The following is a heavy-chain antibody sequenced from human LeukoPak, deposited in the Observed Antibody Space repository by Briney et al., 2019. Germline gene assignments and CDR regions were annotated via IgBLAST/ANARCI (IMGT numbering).Heavy chain of an antibody. CDR2: ISAYNGNT. V-gene: IGHV1-18*01. Sequence: GASVKVSCKASGYTFTSYGISWVRQAPGQGLEWMGWISAYNGNTNYAQKLQGRVTMTTDTSTSTAYMELRSLRSDDTAVYYCARDLGKYYYDSSGSGSYGMDVWGQGTTVTVSS. CDR1: GYTFTSYG. CDR3: ARDLGKYYYDSSGSGSYGMDV. D-gene: IGHD3-22*01. J-gene: IGHJ6*02.